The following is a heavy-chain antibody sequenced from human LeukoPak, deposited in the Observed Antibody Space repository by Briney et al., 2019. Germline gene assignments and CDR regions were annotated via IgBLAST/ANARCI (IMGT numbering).Heavy chain of an antibody. J-gene: IGHJ4*02. CDR1: GGSISSYY. CDR3: ARGVNDNYYDSSGSYLDN. CDR2: IYYSGST. V-gene: IGHV4-59*01. Sequence: SETLSLTCTVSGGSISSYYWSWIRQPPGKGLEWIGYIYYSGSTNYNPSLKSRVTISLDTSKNQVSLTLRSVTAADTAVYYCARGVNDNYYDSSGSYLDNWGQGTLVTVSS. D-gene: IGHD3-22*01.